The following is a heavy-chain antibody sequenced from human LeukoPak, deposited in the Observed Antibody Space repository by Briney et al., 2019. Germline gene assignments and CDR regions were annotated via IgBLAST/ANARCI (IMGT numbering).Heavy chain of an antibody. J-gene: IGHJ4*02. CDR2: ITGGGDVT. CDR3: AKVGWVGY. Sequence: PPGGSIRLSCAASGFTFSDYAVSWVRPAPGKGRDWVSAITGGGDVTSYADSVKVRFTISRDNSKNTLYLQMDSLRVDDTSLYYCAKVGWVGYWGQGTLVTVSS. CDR1: GFTFSDYA. V-gene: IGHV3-23*01. D-gene: IGHD6-19*01.